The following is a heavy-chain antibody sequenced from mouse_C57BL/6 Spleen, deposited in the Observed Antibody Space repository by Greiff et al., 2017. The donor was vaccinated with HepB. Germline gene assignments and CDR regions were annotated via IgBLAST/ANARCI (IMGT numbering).Heavy chain of an antibody. CDR2: ISYDGSN. CDR1: GYSITSGYY. Sequence: EVQLQESGPGLVKPSQSLSLTCSVTGYSITSGYYWNWIRQFPGNKLEWMGYISYDGSNNYNPSLKNRISITRDTSKNQFFLKLNSVTTEDTATYYCASPMDYYGSAWFAYWGQGTLVTVSA. V-gene: IGHV3-6*01. CDR3: ASPMDYYGSAWFAY. D-gene: IGHD1-1*01. J-gene: IGHJ3*01.